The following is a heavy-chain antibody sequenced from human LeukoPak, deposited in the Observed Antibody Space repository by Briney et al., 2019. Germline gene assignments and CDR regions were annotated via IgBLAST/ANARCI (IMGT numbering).Heavy chain of an antibody. Sequence: GGSLRLSCATSGFIFINYAVTWARQAPGKGLEWVSSISGSGGSAYYADSVRGRFTISRDHSTNTVYLQMNTLRAEDTAVYYCTTVGYYDSRAPSWGQGTLVTISS. CDR2: ISGSGGSA. CDR1: GFIFINYA. J-gene: IGHJ4*02. D-gene: IGHD3-22*01. V-gene: IGHV3-23*01. CDR3: TTVGYYDSRAPS.